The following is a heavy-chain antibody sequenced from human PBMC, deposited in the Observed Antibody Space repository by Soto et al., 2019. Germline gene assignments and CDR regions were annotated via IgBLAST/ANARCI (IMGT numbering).Heavy chain of an antibody. CDR3: ARDGLLWLGEDGGYYYGMDV. V-gene: IGHV4-59*01. D-gene: IGHD3-10*01. Sequence: QVQLQESGPGLVKPSETLSLTCTVSGGSISSYYWSWIRQPPGKGLEWIGYIYYSGSTNYNPSLMRRVSISLDTSKNQFSLNLSCVTAADTAVYYCARDGLLWLGEDGGYYYGMDVWGQGTTVTVSS. CDR2: IYYSGST. CDR1: GGSISSYY. J-gene: IGHJ6*02.